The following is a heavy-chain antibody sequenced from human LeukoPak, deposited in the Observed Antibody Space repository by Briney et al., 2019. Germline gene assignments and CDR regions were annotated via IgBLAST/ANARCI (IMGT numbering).Heavy chain of an antibody. D-gene: IGHD6-13*01. J-gene: IGHJ4*02. CDR2: INHSGST. CDR1: GGSISSGGYY. V-gene: IGHV4-30-2*01. CDR3: ARTIAAAGTYYFDY. Sequence: ASQTLSLTCTVSGGSISSGGYYWSWIRQPPGKGLEWIGEINHSGSTNYNPSLKSRVTISVDTSKNQFSLKLSSVTAADTAVYYCARTIAAAGTYYFDYWGQGTLVTVSS.